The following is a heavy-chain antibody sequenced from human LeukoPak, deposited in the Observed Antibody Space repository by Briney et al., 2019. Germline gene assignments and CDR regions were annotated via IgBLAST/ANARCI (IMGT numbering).Heavy chain of an antibody. D-gene: IGHD2-2*01. J-gene: IGHJ4*02. V-gene: IGHV1-8*03. CDR3: ARDRGYCSSTSCSYYFDY. Sequence: ASVKVSCKASGYTFTSYDINWVRQATGQGLEWMGWMNPNSGNTGYAQKFQGRVTITRNTSIRTAYMELRSLRSDDTAVYYCARDRGYCSSTSCSYYFDYWGQGTLVTVSS. CDR2: MNPNSGNT. CDR1: GYTFTSYD.